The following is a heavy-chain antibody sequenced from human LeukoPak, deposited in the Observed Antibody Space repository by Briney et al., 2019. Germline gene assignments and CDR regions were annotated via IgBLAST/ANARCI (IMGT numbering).Heavy chain of an antibody. CDR3: ARRGPYFDY. D-gene: IGHD3-10*01. CDR1: GLTFSWNG. CDR2: ISSTSADI. J-gene: IGHJ4*02. Sequence: GGSLRLSCAASGLTFSWNGMHWVRQAPGKGLEWISYISSTSADIYYVDSVKGRFTISRDNAKNSLYLQMNSLRAEDTAIYYCARRGPYFDYWGQGILVTVSS. V-gene: IGHV3-21*05.